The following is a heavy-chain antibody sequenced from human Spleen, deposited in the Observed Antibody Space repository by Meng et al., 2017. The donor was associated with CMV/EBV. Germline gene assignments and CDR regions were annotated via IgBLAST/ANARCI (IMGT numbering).Heavy chain of an antibody. CDR2: INYSGTT. CDR1: DGFTTSDDYY. CDR3: ARDSPGGYGYFDS. Sequence: QGRLQSAGPGLVKTSQSLSLTCTVSDGFTTSDDYYWSWIRQPPGKGLEWIGYINYSGTTYYNPSLKSRIAISLDTSKNQFSLNLNSVTAADAAVYYCARDSPGGYGYFDSWGQGTLVTVSS. J-gene: IGHJ4*02. V-gene: IGHV4-30-4*01. D-gene: IGHD5-12*01.